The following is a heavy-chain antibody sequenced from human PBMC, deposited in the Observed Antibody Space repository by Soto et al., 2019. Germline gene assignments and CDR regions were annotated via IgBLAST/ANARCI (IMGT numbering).Heavy chain of an antibody. D-gene: IGHD3-16*01. Sequence: SETLSLTCTVTGDSITSGGYYWSWIRQHPGKGLEWLGCIYGSGGSGSPYYNPSLRSRVTISADTSKNQISLKLTSPTAADTAVYYCARGGGSSPPRYWGRGTLVTVSS. CDR2: IYGSGGSGSP. CDR3: ARGGGSSPPRY. J-gene: IGHJ4*02. CDR1: GDSITSGGYY. V-gene: IGHV4-61*08.